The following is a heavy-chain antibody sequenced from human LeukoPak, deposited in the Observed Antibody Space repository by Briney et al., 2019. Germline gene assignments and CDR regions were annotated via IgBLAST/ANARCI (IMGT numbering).Heavy chain of an antibody. CDR3: ARVEAAADPRVSWFDP. Sequence: PGGSLRLSCAASGFTFSDYYMSWIRQAPGKGLEWVSYISSSGSTIYYADSVKGRFTISRDNAKNSLYLQMNSLRAEDTAVYYCARVEAAADPRVSWFDPWGQGTLVTVSS. CDR2: ISSSGSTI. CDR1: GFTFSDYY. J-gene: IGHJ5*02. D-gene: IGHD6-13*01. V-gene: IGHV3-11*04.